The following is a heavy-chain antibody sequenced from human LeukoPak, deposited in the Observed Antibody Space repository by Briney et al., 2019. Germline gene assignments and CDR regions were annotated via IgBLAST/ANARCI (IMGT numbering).Heavy chain of an antibody. CDR2: ISAYNGNT. CDR3: ARYSSSWYPLFDY. CDR1: GYIFTGYY. J-gene: IGHJ4*02. D-gene: IGHD6-13*01. V-gene: IGHV1-18*04. Sequence: ASVKVSCKASGYIFTGYYIHWVRQAPGQGLEWMGWISAYNGNTNYAQKLQGRVTMTTDTSTSTAYMELRSLRSDDTAVYYCARYSSSWYPLFDYWGQGTLVTVSS.